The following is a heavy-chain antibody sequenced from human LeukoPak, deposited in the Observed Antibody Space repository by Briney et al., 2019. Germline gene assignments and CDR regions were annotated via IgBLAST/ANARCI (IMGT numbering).Heavy chain of an antibody. Sequence: SQTLSLTCAISGDSVSSNSADWNWIRQSPSRGLEWLGRTYYRSKWYNDYAVSVKSRITINPDTSKNQLSLQLNSVTPEDTAVYYCARERYSSPVFYYYYGMDVWGHGTTVTVSS. CDR1: GDSVSSNSAD. CDR2: TYYRSKWYN. D-gene: IGHD6-13*01. CDR3: ARERYSSPVFYYYYGMDV. V-gene: IGHV6-1*01. J-gene: IGHJ6*02.